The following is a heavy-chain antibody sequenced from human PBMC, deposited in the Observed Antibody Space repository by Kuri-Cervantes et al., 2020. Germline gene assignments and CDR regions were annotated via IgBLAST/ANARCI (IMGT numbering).Heavy chain of an antibody. J-gene: IGHJ3*02. CDR2: KTPDGSIE. CDR3: ARACSDVTCAQTVTDAFDI. CDR1: GFPCSSCW. Sequence: GESLRISWAASGFPCSSCWMIWVRQAPGKVLEWVTVKTPDGSIEFYADSVKDRFTISRDNSRNTLYVQMNSLRAEDTAVYFCARACSDVTCAQTVTDAFDIWGQGTLVTVSS. D-gene: IGHD4-17*01. V-gene: IGHV3-33*08.